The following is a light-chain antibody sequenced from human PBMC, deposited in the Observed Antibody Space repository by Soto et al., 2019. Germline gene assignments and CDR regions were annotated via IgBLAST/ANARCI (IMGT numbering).Light chain of an antibody. CDR3: QQLNSYPLT. CDR2: AAS. Sequence: DMQWTQSPSFLSASVGDRVTITCRAGQGISSYLAWYQQKPGKAPKLLIYAASTLQSGVPSRFSGSGSGTEFTLTISSLQPEDFATYYCQQLNSYPLTFGGGTKVDIK. J-gene: IGKJ4*01. V-gene: IGKV1-9*01. CDR1: QGISSY.